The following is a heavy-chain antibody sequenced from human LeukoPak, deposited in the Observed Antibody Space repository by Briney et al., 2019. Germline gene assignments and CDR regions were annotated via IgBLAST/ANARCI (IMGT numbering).Heavy chain of an antibody. V-gene: IGHV3-48*01. CDR1: GFAFSSYS. Sequence: GGSLRLSCAASGFAFSSYSMNWVRQAPGKGLEWVSYISSSSSTIYYADSVKGRFTISRDNAKNSLYLQMNSLRAEDTAVYYWGRAWRYGDVGGKGTTVTVPS. J-gene: IGHJ6*04. D-gene: IGHD1-14*01. CDR2: ISSSSSTI. CDR3: GRAWRYGDV.